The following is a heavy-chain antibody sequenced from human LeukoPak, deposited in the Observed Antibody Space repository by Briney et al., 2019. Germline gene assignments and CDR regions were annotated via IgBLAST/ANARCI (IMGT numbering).Heavy chain of an antibody. J-gene: IGHJ4*02. V-gene: IGHV3-23*01. CDR1: GFTFSSYA. CDR3: ARMTTVTTLDY. CDR2: ISGSGGST. D-gene: IGHD4-17*01. Sequence: GGSLRLSCAASGFTFSSYAMSWVRQAPGKGLEWVSAISGSGGSTYYADSVKGRFTISGDNSKNTLYLQMNSLRAEDTAVYYCARMTTVTTLDYWGQGTLVTVSS.